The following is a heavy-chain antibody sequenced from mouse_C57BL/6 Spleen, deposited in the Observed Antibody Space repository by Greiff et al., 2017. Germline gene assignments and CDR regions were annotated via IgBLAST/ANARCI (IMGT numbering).Heavy chain of an antibody. J-gene: IGHJ3*01. D-gene: IGHD2-1*01. CDR2: ISSGGDYI. CDR3: TRAGYYGNYGWFAY. CDR1: GFTFSSYA. V-gene: IGHV5-9-1*02. Sequence: EVKVVESGEGLVKPGGSLKLSCAASGFTFSSYAMSWVRQTPEKRLEWVAYISSGGDYIYYADTVKGRFTISRDNARNTLYLQMSSLKSEDTAMYYCTRAGYYGNYGWFAYWGQGTLVTVSA.